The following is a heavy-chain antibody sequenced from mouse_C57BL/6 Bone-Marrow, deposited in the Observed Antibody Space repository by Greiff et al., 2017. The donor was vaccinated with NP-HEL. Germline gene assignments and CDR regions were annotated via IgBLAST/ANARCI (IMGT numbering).Heavy chain of an antibody. CDR3: ARTRRSYWYFDV. Sequence: QVQLQQSGPELVKPGASVKISCKASGYSFTSYYIHWVKQRPGQGLEWIGWIYPGSGNTKYNEKFKGKATLTADTSSSTAYMQLSSLTSEDSAVDYCARTRRSYWYFDVWGTGTTVTVSS. J-gene: IGHJ1*03. CDR1: GYSFTSYY. V-gene: IGHV1-66*01. CDR2: IYPGSGNT.